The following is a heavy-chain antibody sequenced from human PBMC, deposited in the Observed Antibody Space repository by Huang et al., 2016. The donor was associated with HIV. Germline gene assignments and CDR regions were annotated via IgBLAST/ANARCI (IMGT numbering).Heavy chain of an antibody. CDR3: ATVDYYDTSGPQRGYFDN. CDR2: IILTLGTA. CDR1: GGSFRNFA. J-gene: IGHJ4*02. V-gene: IGHV1-69*01. Sequence: QVQLVQSGAEVKQPGSSVKVSCKASGGSFRNFAIGWVRQAPGQGREWMGGIILTLGTANYAQKFKGRVTFIADESTSTAYMELSSLRSEDTAVYYCATVDYYDTSGPQRGYFDNWGQGTLVTVSS. D-gene: IGHD3-22*01.